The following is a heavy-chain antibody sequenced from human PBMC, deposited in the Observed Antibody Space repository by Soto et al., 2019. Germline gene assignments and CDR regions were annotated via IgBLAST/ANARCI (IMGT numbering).Heavy chain of an antibody. J-gene: IGHJ6*02. CDR1: GYSFTSYW. Sequence: EVQLVQSGAEVKKPGESLKISCKGSGYSFTSYWIGWVRQMPGKGLEGMGIIYPGDSDTRYSPSFQGQVTISADKSIGTASRPWSGLKASGTAMYYCARAMIRGKNYYGMDVWGQGTTVTVSS. CDR3: ARAMIRGKNYYGMDV. CDR2: IYPGDSDT. V-gene: IGHV5-51*03. D-gene: IGHD3-10*01.